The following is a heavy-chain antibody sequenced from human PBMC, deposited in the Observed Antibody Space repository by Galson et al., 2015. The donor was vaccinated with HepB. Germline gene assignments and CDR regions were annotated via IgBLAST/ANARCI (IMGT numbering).Heavy chain of an antibody. CDR1: GGTFSSYS. CDR2: IIPIFGTA. D-gene: IGHD3-10*01. CDR3: AYFTSGSAEDLHY. Sequence: SVKVSCKASGGTFSSYSIIWVRQAPGQGLEWMGGIIPIFGTANYAQKFQGRVTIAADVSTSIAYMVLRSLRYEDTAVYYCAYFTSGSAEDLHYWGQGTLVTVSS. J-gene: IGHJ1*01. V-gene: IGHV1-69*13.